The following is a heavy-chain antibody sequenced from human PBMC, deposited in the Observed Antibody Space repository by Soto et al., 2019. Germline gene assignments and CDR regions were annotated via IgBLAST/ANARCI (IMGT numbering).Heavy chain of an antibody. D-gene: IGHD3-22*01. J-gene: IGHJ4*02. CDR3: ARGTWSSGYSAPFDY. Sequence: ASVKVSCKASGYTFTGYYMHWVRQAPGQGLEWMGWINPNSGGTNYAQKFQGRVTMTRDTSISTAYMELSRLRSDDTAVYYCARGTWSSGYSAPFDYWGQGTLVTVSS. CDR1: GYTFTGYY. V-gene: IGHV1-2*02. CDR2: INPNSGGT.